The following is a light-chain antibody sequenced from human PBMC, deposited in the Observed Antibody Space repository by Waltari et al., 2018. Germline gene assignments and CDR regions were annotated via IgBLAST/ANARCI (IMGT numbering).Light chain of an antibody. J-gene: IGKJ4*01. V-gene: IGKV1-12*02. CDR3: QQANNFPYT. CDR1: QSIAGW. Sequence: DIRMTQSPSSVSASVGDRVTITCRASQSIAGWLVWYQQTPGRAPKLLIYAASTLESGVPSRFSGSGSGTDFNLTISSLQPEDFATYYCQQANNFPYTFGGGTRIEI. CDR2: AAS.